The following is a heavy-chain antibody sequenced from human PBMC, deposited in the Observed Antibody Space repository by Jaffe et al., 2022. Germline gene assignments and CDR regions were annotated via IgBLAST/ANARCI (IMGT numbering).Heavy chain of an antibody. D-gene: IGHD3-3*01. J-gene: IGHJ3*02. CDR2: IFSNDEK. CDR3: ARTVTGFTIFGVVTVDAFDI. CDR1: GFSLSNARMG. Sequence: QVTLKESGPVLVKPTETLTLTCTVSGFSLSNARMGVSWIRQPPGKALEWLAHIFSNDEKSYSTSLKSRLTISKDTSKSQVVLTMTNMDPVDTATYYCARTVTGFTIFGVVTVDAFDIWGQGTMVTVSS. V-gene: IGHV2-26*01.